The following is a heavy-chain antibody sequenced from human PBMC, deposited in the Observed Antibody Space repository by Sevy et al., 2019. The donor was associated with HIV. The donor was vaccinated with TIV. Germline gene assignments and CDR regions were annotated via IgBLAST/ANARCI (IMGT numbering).Heavy chain of an antibody. V-gene: IGHV1-2*02. J-gene: IGHJ4*02. D-gene: IGHD6-19*01. CDR3: ARSSYSSGWYDY. CDR1: GYTFTGYY. Sequence: ASVKVSCKASGYTFTGYYMHWVRQAPGQGLEWMGWINPNSGGTNYAQKFQGRVTMTRDTSISTAYMELSRRRSDDTAVYYCARSSYSSGWYDYWGQGTLVTVSS. CDR2: INPNSGGT.